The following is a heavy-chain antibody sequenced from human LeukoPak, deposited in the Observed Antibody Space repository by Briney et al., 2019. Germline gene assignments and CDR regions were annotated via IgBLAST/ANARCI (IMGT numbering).Heavy chain of an antibody. J-gene: IGHJ4*02. V-gene: IGHV3-23*01. CDR3: AKHIVATILFDY. CDR2: ISGSGGST. Sequence: GGSLRLSCAASGFTFSSYGMSWVRQAPGKGLEWVSAISGSGGSTYYADSVKGRFTISRDNSKNTLYLQMNSLRAEDTAVYYCAKHIVATILFDYWGQGTLVTVSS. CDR1: GFTFSSYG. D-gene: IGHD5-12*01.